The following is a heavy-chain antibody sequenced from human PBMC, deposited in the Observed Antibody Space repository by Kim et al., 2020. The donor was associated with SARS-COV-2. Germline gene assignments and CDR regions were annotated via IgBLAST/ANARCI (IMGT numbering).Heavy chain of an antibody. J-gene: IGHJ5*02. CDR3: ARIGDGDDYVWGSP. D-gene: IGHD3-16*01. CDR1: GYTFTSYD. V-gene: IGHV1-8*01. Sequence: ASVKVSCKASGYTFTSYDINWVRQATGQGLEWMGWMNPNSGNTGYAQKFQGRVTMTRNTSISTAYMELSSLRSEDTAVYYCARIGDGDDYVWGSPWGQGTLVTVSS. CDR2: MNPNSGNT.